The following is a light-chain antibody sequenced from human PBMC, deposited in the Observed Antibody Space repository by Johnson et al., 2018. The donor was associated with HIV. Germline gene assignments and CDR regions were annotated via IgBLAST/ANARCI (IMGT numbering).Light chain of an antibody. J-gene: IGLJ1*01. CDR1: SSNIGNNH. Sequence: LTQPPSVSAAPGQKVSISCSGSSSNIGNNHVSWYQQFPGAAPKLLIYEDKKRPSGIPDRFSGSKSGTSATLGITGLQTGDEADYYCGTWDNSLNTGAVFGPGTKVTVL. CDR3: GTWDNSLNTGAV. V-gene: IGLV1-51*02. CDR2: EDK.